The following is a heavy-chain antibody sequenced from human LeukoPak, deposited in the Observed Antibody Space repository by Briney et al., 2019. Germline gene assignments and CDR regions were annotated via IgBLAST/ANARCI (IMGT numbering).Heavy chain of an antibody. Sequence: PSETLSLTCAVSGGSISSGGYSWSWIRQPPGKGLEWIGYIYYSGSTYYNPSLKSRVTISVDTSKNQFSLKLSSVTAADTAVYFCARGIVGSRDFYFRYYFDYWGQGTLVTVSS. CDR3: ARGIVGSRDFYFRYYFDY. V-gene: IGHV4-30-4*07. J-gene: IGHJ4*02. D-gene: IGHD3/OR15-3a*01. CDR1: GGSISSGGYS. CDR2: IYYSGST.